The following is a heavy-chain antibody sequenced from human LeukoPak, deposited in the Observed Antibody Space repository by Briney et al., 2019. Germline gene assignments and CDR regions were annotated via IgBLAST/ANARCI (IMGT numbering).Heavy chain of an antibody. CDR3: GRGKRVYDILTGYYSSSYWFDP. V-gene: IGHV1-2*02. D-gene: IGHD3-9*01. CDR2: INPNSGGT. J-gene: IGHJ5*02. Sequence: ASVKVSCKASGYTFTGYYMHWVRQAPGQGLEWMGWINPNSGGTNYAQKFQGRVTMTRDTSISTAYMELSRLRSDDTAVYYCGRGKRVYDILTGYYSSSYWFDPWGQGTLVTVSS. CDR1: GYTFTGYY.